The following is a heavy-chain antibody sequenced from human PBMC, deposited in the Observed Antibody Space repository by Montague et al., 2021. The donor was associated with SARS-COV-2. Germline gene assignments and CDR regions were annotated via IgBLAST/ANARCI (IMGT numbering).Heavy chain of an antibody. V-gene: IGHV4-30-4*08. Sequence: TLSLTCTVSGASISTGPFYWSWIRQYPGKGLEWIGYIYYSGSTYYNPSLKSRVTISVDTSKNQFSLKLRSVTAADTAVFYCARDHSSWGQGTLATVSS. CDR3: ARDHSS. CDR1: GASISTGPFY. J-gene: IGHJ5*02. CDR2: IYYSGST. D-gene: IGHD2-21*01.